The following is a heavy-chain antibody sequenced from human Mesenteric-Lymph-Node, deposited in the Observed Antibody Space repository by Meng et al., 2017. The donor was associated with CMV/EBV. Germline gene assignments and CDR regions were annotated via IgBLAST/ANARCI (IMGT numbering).Heavy chain of an antibody. CDR2: IYSGGSST. Sequence: GESLKISCAASGFTFSSYAMSWVRQAPGKGLEWVSVIYSGGSSTYYADSVKGRFTISRDNSKNTLYLQMNSLRAEDTAVYYCTRVGSRSGTWGFDHWGQGTLVTVSS. CDR3: TRVGSRSGTWGFDH. D-gene: IGHD1-7*01. J-gene: IGHJ4*02. V-gene: IGHV3-23*03. CDR1: GFTFSSYA.